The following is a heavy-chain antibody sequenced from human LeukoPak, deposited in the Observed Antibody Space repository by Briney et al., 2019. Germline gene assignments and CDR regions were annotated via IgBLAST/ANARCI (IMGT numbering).Heavy chain of an antibody. J-gene: IGHJ4*02. V-gene: IGHV1-2*02. Sequence: ASVKVSCKASGYTLTGYYMHWVRQAPGQGLEWMGWINPNSGGTNYAQKFQRRVTMTRDTSIRTAYMELSRLRSDDTAVYYCPRGALEGFDYWAQGTLVTVSS. CDR3: PRGALEGFDY. CDR2: INPNSGGT. CDR1: GYTLTGYY. D-gene: IGHD3-16*01.